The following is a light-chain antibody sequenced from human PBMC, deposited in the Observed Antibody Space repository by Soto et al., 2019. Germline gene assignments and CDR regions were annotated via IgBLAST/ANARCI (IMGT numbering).Light chain of an antibody. V-gene: IGLV2-14*01. CDR2: EVS. CDR1: SSDVGGYNY. J-gene: IGLJ1*01. CDR3: SSYTSSSTPYV. Sequence: QSALTQPASVSGSPGQSITISCTGTSSDVGGYNYVSWYQQHPGKAPKLMIYEVSNRPSGVSTRFSGSKSGNTASLTISGLQAADEADYYCSSYTSSSTPYVFGTGTKLTVL.